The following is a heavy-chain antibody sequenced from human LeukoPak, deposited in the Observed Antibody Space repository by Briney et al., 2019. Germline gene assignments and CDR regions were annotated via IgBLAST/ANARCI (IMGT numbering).Heavy chain of an antibody. CDR2: IYHNGNT. V-gene: IGHV4-38-2*01. CDR1: DYSLSSDYY. J-gene: IGHJ5*02. D-gene: IGHD3-22*01. CDR3: ARLRSAVVNNWFDP. Sequence: SETLSLTCVVSDYSLSSDYYWGWIRQPPGKGLEWIGGIYHNGNTYYHPSLKSRATISVDTSKNQFSLKLSSVTAADTAVYYCARLRSAVVNNWFDPWGRGTLVTVSS.